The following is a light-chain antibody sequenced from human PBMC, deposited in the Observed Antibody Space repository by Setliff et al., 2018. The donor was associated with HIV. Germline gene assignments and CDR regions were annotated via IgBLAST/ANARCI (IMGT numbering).Light chain of an antibody. CDR3: CSYKSSTTYV. V-gene: IGLV2-23*02. J-gene: IGLJ1*01. CDR1: RRDIGTYDL. CDR2: EVN. Sequence: LTQPASVSGAPGQSSTISCTGTRRDIGTYDLVSWYRQYPGKAPKLIIYEVNRRPAGVSSRLSGSKSGNTASLTISGLRAEDEATYSCCSYKSSTTYVFGTGTKSPS.